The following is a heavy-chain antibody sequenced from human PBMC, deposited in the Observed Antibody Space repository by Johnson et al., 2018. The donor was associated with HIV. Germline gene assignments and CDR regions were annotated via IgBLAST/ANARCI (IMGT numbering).Heavy chain of an antibody. V-gene: IGHV3-15*01. Sequence: VQLVESGGGLVQPGGSLRLSCAASGFTVSSNYMSWVRQAPGKGLEWVGRIKSKTDGGTTDYAATVKGRFPSSRDDSKNTLYLQMNSLTTDDTAVYYCTTVGLWIGSAAFDFWGQGTMVTVSS. D-gene: IGHD2-2*03. CDR2: IKSKTDGGTT. CDR1: GFTVSSNY. J-gene: IGHJ3*01. CDR3: TTVGLWIGSAAFDF.